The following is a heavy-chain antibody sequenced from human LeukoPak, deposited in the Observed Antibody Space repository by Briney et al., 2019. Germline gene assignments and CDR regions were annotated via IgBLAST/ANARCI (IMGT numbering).Heavy chain of an antibody. V-gene: IGHV3-15*01. CDR2: IKSKTAGGTI. Sequence: MTGGSLRLSCAASGFTFSNAWMTWARQAPGKGLEWVGRIKSKTAGGTIDYAAPVKGRFTISRDDSKNTLYLQMNSLKTEDTAVYYCTTGESMVGSTIHIRWADWGQGTLVTVSS. D-gene: IGHD1-26*01. CDR1: GFTFSNAW. CDR3: TTGESMVGSTIHIRWAD. J-gene: IGHJ4*02.